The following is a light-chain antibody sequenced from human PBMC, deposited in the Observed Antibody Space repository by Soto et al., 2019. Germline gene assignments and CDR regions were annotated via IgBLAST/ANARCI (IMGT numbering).Light chain of an antibody. J-gene: IGKJ1*01. Sequence: IQMTQSPSTLSASVGDRVTITCRASQSVSSWLAWYQQKPGKAPKLLISKASHLEGGVPSRFSGSGSGTEFTLTISSLQPDDFATYYCQQYSNYWTFGQGTKVDIK. CDR2: KAS. CDR1: QSVSSW. V-gene: IGKV1-5*03. CDR3: QQYSNYWT.